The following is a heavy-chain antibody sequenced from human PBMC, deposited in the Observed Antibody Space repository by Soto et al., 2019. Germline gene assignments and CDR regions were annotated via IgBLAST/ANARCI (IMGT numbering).Heavy chain of an antibody. CDR3: AKDGLELRSVGEYNWFDP. CDR2: ISWNSGSI. D-gene: IGHD1-7*01. J-gene: IGHJ5*02. CDR1: GFTFDDYA. Sequence: EVQLVESGGGLVQPGRSLRLSCAASGFTFDDYAMHWVRQAPGKGLEWVSGISWNSGSIGYADSVKGRFTISRDNAKNSLYLQMNSLIAEDTALYYCAKDGLELRSVGEYNWFDPWGQGTLVTVSS. V-gene: IGHV3-9*01.